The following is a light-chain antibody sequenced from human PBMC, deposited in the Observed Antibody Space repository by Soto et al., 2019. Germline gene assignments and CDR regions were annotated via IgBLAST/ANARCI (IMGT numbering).Light chain of an antibody. CDR3: QQYRTWPRT. V-gene: IGKV3-15*01. CDR1: QSVSSN. J-gene: IGKJ1*01. CDR2: GAS. Sequence: EKVMTQSPATLSVSPGERATLSCRASQSVSSNLAWYQQKPGQAPRLLIYGASTRATDIPARFSGSGSGTEFTLTISSLQSEAFAVYYCQQYRTWPRTFGQGTKVEIK.